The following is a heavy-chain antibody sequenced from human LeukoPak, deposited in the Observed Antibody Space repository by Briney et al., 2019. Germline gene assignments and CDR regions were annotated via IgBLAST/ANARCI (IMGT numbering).Heavy chain of an antibody. J-gene: IGHJ3*02. V-gene: IGHV4-59*08. D-gene: IGHD5-12*01. CDR3: ARGLSVASIISFDI. Sequence: PSETLSLTCTVSGGSISSYYWSWIRQPPGKGLEWIGYIYYSGSTNYNPSLKSRVTISVDTSKNQFSLKLSSVTAADTAVYYCARGLSVASIISFDIWGQGTMVTVSS. CDR2: IYYSGST. CDR1: GGSISSYY.